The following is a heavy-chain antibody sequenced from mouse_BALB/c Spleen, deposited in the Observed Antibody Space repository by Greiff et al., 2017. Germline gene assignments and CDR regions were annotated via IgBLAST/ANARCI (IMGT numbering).Heavy chain of an antibody. CDR1: GFTFSSYA. CDR3: AREPYGNSYFDY. CDR2: ISSGGSYT. J-gene: IGHJ2*01. D-gene: IGHD2-1*01. Sequence: EVQGVESGGGLVKPGGSLKLSCAASGFTFSSYAMSWVRQSPEKRLEWVAEISSGGSYTYYPDTVTGRFTISRDNAKNTLYLEMSSLRSEDTAMYYCAREPYGNSYFDYWGQGTTLTVSS. V-gene: IGHV5-9-4*01.